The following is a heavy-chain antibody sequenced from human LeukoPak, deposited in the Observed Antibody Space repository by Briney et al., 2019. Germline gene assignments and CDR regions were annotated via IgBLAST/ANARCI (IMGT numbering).Heavy chain of an antibody. Sequence: GGSLRLSCAASGFTFSDYYMSWIRQAPGKGLEWVSYISSSGSTIYYADSVKGRFTISRDNAKNSLYLQMNSLRAEDTAVYYCARDPNPDYYGSGSYYAYMDVWGKGTTVTVSS. CDR1: GFTFSDYY. D-gene: IGHD3-10*01. V-gene: IGHV3-11*01. CDR3: ARDPNPDYYGSGSYYAYMDV. CDR2: ISSSGSTI. J-gene: IGHJ6*03.